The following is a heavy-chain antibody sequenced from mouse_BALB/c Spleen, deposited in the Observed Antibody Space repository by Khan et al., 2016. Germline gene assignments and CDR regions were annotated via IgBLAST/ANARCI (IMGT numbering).Heavy chain of an antibody. V-gene: IGHV1-80*01. J-gene: IGHJ2*01. CDR3: AKDYDGSNFDS. CDR2: IYPGDGDT. CDR1: GYAFSSYW. D-gene: IGHD1-1*01. Sequence: QVQLQQPGAELVRPGSSVKISCKASGYAFSSYWMNWVKQRPGQGLEWIGQIYPGDGDTNYNGKFKGKATLTADKSSSTAYMQLSSRTSEDSAVFFSAKDYDGSNFDSWGQGTTLTVSS.